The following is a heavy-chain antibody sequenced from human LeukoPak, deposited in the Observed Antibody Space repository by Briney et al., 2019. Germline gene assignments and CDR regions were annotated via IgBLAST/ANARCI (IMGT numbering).Heavy chain of an antibody. D-gene: IGHD3-3*01. Sequence: PSETLSLTCTVSGGSISSNYWSWIRQPPGKGLEWIGYIYYSGSTNYNPSLKSRVTISVDTSKNQFSLKLSSVTAADTAVYYCARVYDVWSGDTNWFDPWGQGTLVTVSS. CDR2: IYYSGST. CDR1: GGSISSNY. V-gene: IGHV4-59*01. J-gene: IGHJ5*02. CDR3: ARVYDVWSGDTNWFDP.